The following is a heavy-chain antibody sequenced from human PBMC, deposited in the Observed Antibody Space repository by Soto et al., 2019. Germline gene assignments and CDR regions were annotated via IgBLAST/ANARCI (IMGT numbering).Heavy chain of an antibody. V-gene: IGHV1-24*01. CDR2: FDPEDGET. CDR1: GYTLTELS. Sequence: ASVKVSCKVSGYTLTELSMHWVRQAPGKGLEWTGGFDPEDGETIYAQKFQGRVTMTEDTSTDTAYMELSSLRSEDTAVYYCAMGSAARPGYYYYYGMDVWGQGTTVTVSS. J-gene: IGHJ6*02. CDR3: AMGSAARPGYYYYYGMDV. D-gene: IGHD6-6*01.